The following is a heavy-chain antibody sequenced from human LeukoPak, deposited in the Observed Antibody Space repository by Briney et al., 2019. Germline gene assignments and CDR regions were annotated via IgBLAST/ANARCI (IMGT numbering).Heavy chain of an antibody. CDR3: ARGVQLPDYYYYYMDA. J-gene: IGHJ6*03. CDR1: GGTFSSYA. Sequence: ASVKVSCKASGGTFSSYAISWVRQAPGQGLEWMGGIIPIFGTANYAQKFQGRVTITADESTSTAYMELSSLRSEDTAVYYCARGVQLPDYYYYYMDAWGKGTTVTVSS. CDR2: IIPIFGTA. D-gene: IGHD5-18*01. V-gene: IGHV1-69*01.